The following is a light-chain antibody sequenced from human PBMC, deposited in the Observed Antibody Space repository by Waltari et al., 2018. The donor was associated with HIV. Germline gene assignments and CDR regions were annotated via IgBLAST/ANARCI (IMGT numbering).Light chain of an antibody. CDR1: SRDVGGYTY. CDR3: NSYTSSSTVV. CDR2: EVS. Sequence: QSALTQPASASASPGQSITISCTGTSRDVGGYTYVSWYQQHPVKAPKLIIYEVSNRPSRVSNRFSGSKSGNTASLTISGLQAEDEADYYCNSYTSSSTVVFGGGTKLTVL. J-gene: IGLJ2*01. V-gene: IGLV2-14*01.